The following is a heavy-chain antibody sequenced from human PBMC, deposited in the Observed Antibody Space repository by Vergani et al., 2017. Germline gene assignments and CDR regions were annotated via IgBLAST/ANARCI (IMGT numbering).Heavy chain of an antibody. CDR2: IYYSGST. J-gene: IGHJ6*02. D-gene: IGHD1-1*01. CDR3: ARGGGTYYYYGMDV. V-gene: IGHV4-59*01. CDR1: GGSISSYY. Sequence: QVQLQESGPGLVKPSETLSLTCTVSGGSISSYYWSWIRQPPGKGLEWIGYIYYSGSTNYNPSRKSRVTISVDTSKNQFSLKLSSVTAADTAVYYCARGGGTYYYYGMDVWGQGTTVTVSS.